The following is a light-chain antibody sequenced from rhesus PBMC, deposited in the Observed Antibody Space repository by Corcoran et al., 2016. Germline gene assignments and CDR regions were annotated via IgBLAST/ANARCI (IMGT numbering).Light chain of an antibody. Sequence: DIVMTQSPDSLAVSLGERVTINCKSSQSLLYSSNNKNYLAWYQQKPGQAPKLLIYWASTRESGVPNRFSGSGSGTDFTHTISGLQAEDVAVYYCQQYYSSPLTFGGGTKVEIK. J-gene: IGKJ4*01. V-gene: IGKV4-1*01. CDR1: QSLLYSSNNKNY. CDR3: QQYYSSPLT. CDR2: WAS.